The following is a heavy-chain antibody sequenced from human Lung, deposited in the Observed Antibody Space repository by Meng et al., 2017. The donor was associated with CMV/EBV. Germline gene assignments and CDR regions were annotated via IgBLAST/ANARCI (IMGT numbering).Heavy chain of an antibody. J-gene: IGHJ4*02. D-gene: IGHD1-14*01. CDR1: GASISSGTRY. CDR3: AKFPDRRDTGF. CDR2: IYSGGQI. V-gene: IGHV4-39*01. Sequence: SETLSLTCSVSGASISSGTRYWGWIRQPPGKGLEWIGRIYSGGQIFYSPSPRSRVTLAVERTKNQFSLKMTSVTAADTAVYFCAKFPDRRDTGFWGRGALVTVSS.